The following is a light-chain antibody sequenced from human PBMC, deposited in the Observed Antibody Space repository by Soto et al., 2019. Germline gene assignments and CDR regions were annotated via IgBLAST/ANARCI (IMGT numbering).Light chain of an antibody. CDR2: DVS. CDR3: SSYTSSSTSLYV. Sequence: ALTQPASVSGSPGQSITISCTGTSSDVGGYNYVSWYQQHPGKAPKLMIYDVSNRPSGVSNRFSGSKSGNTASLTISGLQAEDEADYYCSSYTSSSTSLYVFGTVTKVTVL. J-gene: IGLJ1*01. CDR1: SSDVGGYNY. V-gene: IGLV2-14*01.